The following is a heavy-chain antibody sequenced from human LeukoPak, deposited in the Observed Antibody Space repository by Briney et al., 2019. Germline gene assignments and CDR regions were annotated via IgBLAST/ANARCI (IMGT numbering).Heavy chain of an antibody. CDR2: ISYDGSNK. J-gene: IGHJ4*02. Sequence: GRSLRLSCAASGFTFSSYAMHWVRQAPGKGLEWVAVISYDGSNKYYADSVKGRFTISRDNSKNTLYLQMNSLRAEDTAVYYCARDPYYYDSSGYTSDYWGQGTLVTVSS. V-gene: IGHV3-30-3*01. CDR1: GFTFSSYA. CDR3: ARDPYYYDSSGYTSDY. D-gene: IGHD3-22*01.